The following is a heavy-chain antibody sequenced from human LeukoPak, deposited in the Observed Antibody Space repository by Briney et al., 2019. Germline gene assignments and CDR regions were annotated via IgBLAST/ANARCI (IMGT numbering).Heavy chain of an antibody. J-gene: IGHJ4*02. CDR2: ISWDGGST. CDR3: AKEHREYYYGSGSYPALDY. Sequence: GGSLRLSCAASGFTFDDYAMHWVRQAPGKGLEWVSLISWDGGSTYYADSVKGRFTISRDNSKNSLYLQMNSLRAEDTAVYYCAKEHREYYYGSGSYPALDYWGQGTLVTVSS. D-gene: IGHD3-10*01. V-gene: IGHV3-43D*03. CDR1: GFTFDDYA.